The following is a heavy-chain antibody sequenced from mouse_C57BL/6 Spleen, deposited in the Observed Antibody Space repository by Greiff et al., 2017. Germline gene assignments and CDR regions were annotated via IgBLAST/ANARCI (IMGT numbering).Heavy chain of an antibody. D-gene: IGHD1-1*01. CDR3: LRNYVQAY. Sequence: VQLVESGPGLVKPSQSLFLSCSTTGFPFTSGYYCLWIRQPPGKPLEWMGYITHSGETFYNPSLQSPISITRETSKNQFFLQLDSVTTEDTAMYYCLRNYVQAYWGQGTLVTVSA. CDR1: GFPFTSGYY. V-gene: IGHV12-3*01. J-gene: IGHJ3*01. CDR2: ITHSGET.